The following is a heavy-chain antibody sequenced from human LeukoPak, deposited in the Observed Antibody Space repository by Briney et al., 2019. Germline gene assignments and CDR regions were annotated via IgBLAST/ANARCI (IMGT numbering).Heavy chain of an antibody. CDR3: ARHRTYSDSSAYYSH. CDR1: GYSFTNYW. CDR2: INPRNSDT. J-gene: IGHJ1*01. D-gene: IGHD3-22*01. Sequence: GESLKISCQGSGYSFTNYWIGWVRQMPGKGLEWLGIINPRNSDTKYSPSFEGQVTISADTSSSTAYLQWSSLRASDTAIYYCARHRTYSDSSAYYSHWGQGTLVTVSS. V-gene: IGHV5-51*01.